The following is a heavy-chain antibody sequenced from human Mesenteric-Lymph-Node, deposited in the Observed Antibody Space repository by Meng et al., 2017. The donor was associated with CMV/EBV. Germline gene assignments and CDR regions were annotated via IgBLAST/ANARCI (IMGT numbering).Heavy chain of an antibody. J-gene: IGHJ6*02. V-gene: IGHV3-21*01. CDR3: ARDSDVLRFLEWSSPGMDV. Sequence: GESLKISCAASGFTFSSYSMNWVRQAPGKGLEWVSSISSSSSYIYYADSVKGRFTISRDNAKNSLYLQMNSLRAEDTAVYYCARDSDVLRFLEWSSPGMDVWGQGTTVTVSS. D-gene: IGHD3-3*01. CDR1: GFTFSSYS. CDR2: ISSSSSYI.